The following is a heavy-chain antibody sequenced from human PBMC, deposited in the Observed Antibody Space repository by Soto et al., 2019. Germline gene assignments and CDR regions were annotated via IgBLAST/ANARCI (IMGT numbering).Heavy chain of an antibody. CDR3: ARGTGIAAARRGYFDL. CDR2: ISSNSSYI. D-gene: IGHD6-13*01. CDR1: GFTFSSYS. Sequence: EVQLVESGGGLVKPGGSLRLSCAASGFTFSSYSMNWVRQAPGKGLEWVSSISSNSSYIYYADSVKGRFTISRDNAKNSLYLQMNSLRAEDTAVYYCARGTGIAAARRGYFDLWGRGTLVTVSS. J-gene: IGHJ2*01. V-gene: IGHV3-21*01.